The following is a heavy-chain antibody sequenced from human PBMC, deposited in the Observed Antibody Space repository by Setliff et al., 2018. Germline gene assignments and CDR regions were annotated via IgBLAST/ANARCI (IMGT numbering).Heavy chain of an antibody. CDR1: GGSINNYY. Sequence: TSETLSLTCTVSGGSINNYYWSWIRQPAGKGLEWIGRVYSNVGTNFNPSLKSRVTMSVDASKNQISLQLSSVTAADTAVYYCARDRTYYGSGTYTRWFDYWGQGTLVTVSS. CDR3: ARDRTYYGSGTYTRWFDY. CDR2: VYSNVGT. D-gene: IGHD3-10*01. J-gene: IGHJ4*02. V-gene: IGHV4-4*07.